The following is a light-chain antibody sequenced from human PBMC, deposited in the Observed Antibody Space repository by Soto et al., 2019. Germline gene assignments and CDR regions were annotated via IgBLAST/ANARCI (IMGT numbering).Light chain of an antibody. V-gene: IGKV3-20*01. CDR3: QQYGSSLWT. CDR2: GAS. CDR1: QSVTSTY. Sequence: EIVLTQSPGTLSLSPGERATLSCRASQSVTSTYLAWYQQKPGQAPRLLIYGASSRATGIPDRFSGSGSGTDFSLTISRLEPEDFAVYDCQQYGSSLWTFGHGTKVEIK. J-gene: IGKJ1*01.